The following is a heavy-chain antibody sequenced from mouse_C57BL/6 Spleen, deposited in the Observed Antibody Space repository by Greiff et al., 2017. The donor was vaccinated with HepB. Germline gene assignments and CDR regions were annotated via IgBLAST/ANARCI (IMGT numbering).Heavy chain of an antibody. Sequence: EVHLVESGGGLVQPGGSLKLSCAASGFTFSDYYMYWVRQTPEKRLEWVAYISNGGGSTYYPDTVKGRFTISRDNAKNTLYLQMSRLKSEDTAMYYCARQGYDWGYAMDYWGQGTSVTVSS. CDR2: ISNGGGST. CDR1: GFTFSDYY. D-gene: IGHD2-3*01. CDR3: ARQGYDWGYAMDY. V-gene: IGHV5-12*01. J-gene: IGHJ4*01.